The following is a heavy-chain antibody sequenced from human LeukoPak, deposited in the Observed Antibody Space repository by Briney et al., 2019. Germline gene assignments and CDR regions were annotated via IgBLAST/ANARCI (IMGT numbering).Heavy chain of an antibody. CDR3: AKGGPDYDFWSGPKYGMDV. CDR1: GFTFSNAW. J-gene: IGHJ6*02. CDR2: ISASGGST. Sequence: GGSLRLSCAASGFTFSNAWMNWVRQAPGKGLEWVSGISASGGSTSYADSVRGRFTISRDNSKNTLYVQMNSLRDEDTAVYYCAKGGPDYDFWSGPKYGMDVWGQGTTVTVSS. D-gene: IGHD3-3*01. V-gene: IGHV3-23*01.